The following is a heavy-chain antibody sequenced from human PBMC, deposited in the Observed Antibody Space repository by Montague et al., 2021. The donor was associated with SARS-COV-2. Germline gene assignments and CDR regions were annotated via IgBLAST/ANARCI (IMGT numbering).Heavy chain of an antibody. CDR2: ISDSRST. CDR3: ARHYSATLPAVY. D-gene: IGHD2-15*01. Sequence: SETLSLTCTVSGGSISSFYWSWFRQPPGKGLEWIGYISDSRSTNYNPSLTSRVTMSVDTSKNQSSLKVNSVTAADTAVYYCARHYSATLPAVYWGQGTLVTVSS. CDR1: GGSISSFY. V-gene: IGHV4-59*08. J-gene: IGHJ4*02.